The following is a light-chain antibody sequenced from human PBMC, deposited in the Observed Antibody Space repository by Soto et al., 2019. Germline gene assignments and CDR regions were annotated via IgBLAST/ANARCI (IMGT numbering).Light chain of an antibody. CDR2: AAS. CDR1: QSIRTF. CDR3: QQSYTTPRT. V-gene: IGKV1-39*01. Sequence: DIQMTQSPSSVSASVGDRVSVTCRARQSIRTFLNWYQQRPGEAPQLLIYAASSVQSGVPSRFSGSGSGADFTITVGSLHPVDFATYDCQQSYTTPRTFGQAPKV. J-gene: IGKJ1*01.